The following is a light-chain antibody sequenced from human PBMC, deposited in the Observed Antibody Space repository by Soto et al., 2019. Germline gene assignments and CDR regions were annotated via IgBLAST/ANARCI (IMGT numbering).Light chain of an antibody. V-gene: IGKV3-11*01. Sequence: EIVLTQSLATLSLSPGERATLSCRSSQSFSDYLAWYQHKPGQAPRLLIYDASTRATGIPARFRGSGSGTDFTLTISSLEPEDFAVYYCQLRNNWPPSITFGQGTRLEIK. J-gene: IGKJ5*01. CDR3: QLRNNWPPSIT. CDR1: QSFSDY. CDR2: DAS.